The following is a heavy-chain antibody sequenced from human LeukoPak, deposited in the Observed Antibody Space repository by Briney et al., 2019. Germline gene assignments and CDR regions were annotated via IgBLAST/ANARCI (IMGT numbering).Heavy chain of an antibody. CDR2: IYYSGSTNH. V-gene: IGHV4-59*01. J-gene: IGHJ4*01. CDR1: GGSISHYY. Sequence: SETLSLTCTVSGGSISHYYWSWIRQPPGKGLEWIRYIYYSGSTNHNYNPSLKSRVTISVDTSKNQFSLKLNSVAAADTAVYYCARSPLYSSTTWIFDYWGHGTLVTVSS. CDR3: ARSPLYSSTTWIFDY. D-gene: IGHD5-18*01.